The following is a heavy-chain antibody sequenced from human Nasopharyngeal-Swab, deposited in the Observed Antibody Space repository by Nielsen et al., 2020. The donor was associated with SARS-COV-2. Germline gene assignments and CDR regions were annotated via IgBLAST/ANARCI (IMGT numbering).Heavy chain of an antibody. V-gene: IGHV4-61*02. J-gene: IGHJ6*02. D-gene: IGHD3-22*01. CDR3: ARGSYDSSGYGLHYYYYGMDV. CDR1: GGPISSGSYY. Sequence: SETLSLTCTVSGGPISSGSYYWSWIRQPAGKGLEWIGRIYTSGSTNYNPSLKSRVTISVDTSKNQFSLKLSSVTAADTAVYYCARGSYDSSGYGLHYYYYGMDVWGQGTTVTVSS. CDR2: IYTSGST.